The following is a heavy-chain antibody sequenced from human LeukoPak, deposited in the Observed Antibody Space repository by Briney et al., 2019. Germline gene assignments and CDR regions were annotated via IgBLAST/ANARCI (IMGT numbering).Heavy chain of an antibody. CDR2: ISGTSSYT. J-gene: IGHJ4*02. Sequence: GGSLRLSCAASGFTFSDYYMSWIRQAPGKGLEWVSYISGTSSYTTYADSVKGRFTISRDNAKNSLYLQMNSLRGEDTAVYYCANGNNGDYVRLDYWGQGTLVTVSS. CDR3: ANGNNGDYVRLDY. D-gene: IGHD4-17*01. V-gene: IGHV3-11*03. CDR1: GFTFSDYY.